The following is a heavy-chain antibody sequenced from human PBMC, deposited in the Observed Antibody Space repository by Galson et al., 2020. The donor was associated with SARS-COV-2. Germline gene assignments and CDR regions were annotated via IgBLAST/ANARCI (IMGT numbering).Heavy chain of an antibody. CDR1: GFTFNSYA. V-gene: IGHV3-23*01. CDR3: AKESGQNYGYFDY. CDR2: VTDSGGAT. Sequence: GESLKISCAASGFTFNSYAMTWVRQAPGKGLEWVSSVTDSGGATYYADSVKGRFTISRDNSKNTLYLQMNSLRAEDTAVYFCAKESGQNYGYFDYWGQETLVTVSS. D-gene: IGHD5-18*01. J-gene: IGHJ4*02.